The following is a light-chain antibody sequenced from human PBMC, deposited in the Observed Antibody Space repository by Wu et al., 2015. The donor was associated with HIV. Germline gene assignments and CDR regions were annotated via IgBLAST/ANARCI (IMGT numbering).Light chain of an antibody. Sequence: EIVMTQSPATLSVSPGDRAILSCRASQSISSNLVWYQQSPGQAPRLLIYDASTRATGIPPRFSGSGSGTEFTLTISSLQSEDFAVYYCQQYNNWPPYSFGQGTKLEIK. V-gene: IGKV3-15*01. CDR1: QSISSN. J-gene: IGKJ2*03. CDR2: DAS. CDR3: QQYNNWPPYS.